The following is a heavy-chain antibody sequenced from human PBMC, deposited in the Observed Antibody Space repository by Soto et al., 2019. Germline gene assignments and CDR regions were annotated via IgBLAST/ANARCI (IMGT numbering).Heavy chain of an antibody. CDR2: IYSGGST. Sequence: GGSLSLSCAASGFTVSSKYMSWVRQAPGKGLEWVSVIYSGGSTYYADSVKGRFTISRDNSKNTLYLQMNSLRAEDTAVYYCARDILTGYEDYWGQGTLVTVSS. D-gene: IGHD3-9*01. J-gene: IGHJ4*02. V-gene: IGHV3-53*01. CDR3: ARDILTGYEDY. CDR1: GFTVSSKY.